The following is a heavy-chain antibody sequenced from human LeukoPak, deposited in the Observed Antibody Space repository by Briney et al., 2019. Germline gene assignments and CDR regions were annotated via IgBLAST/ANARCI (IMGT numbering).Heavy chain of an antibody. CDR2: INSRGST. CDR1: GGSVSDYY. D-gene: IGHD3-22*01. J-gene: IGHJ3*02. V-gene: IGHV4-4*07. Sequence: SETLPLTCTVSGGSVSDYYWSWIRQPAGKGLEWIGRINSRGSTNYNHSVKGRVTMSGATSKNQLSLKLSSVTAADTAVYYCASQAYDTGYDAIEISGQGTIGTVSS. CDR3: ASQAYDTGYDAIEI.